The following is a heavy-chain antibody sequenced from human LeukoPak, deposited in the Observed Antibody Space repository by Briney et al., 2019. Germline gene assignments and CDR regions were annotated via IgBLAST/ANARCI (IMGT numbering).Heavy chain of an antibody. D-gene: IGHD3-9*01. V-gene: IGHV4-59*12. J-gene: IGHJ4*02. CDR1: GASISSYY. CDR2: ISYSGST. CDR3: ARMQLDYDILTGQARVGFDY. Sequence: PSETLSLTCTVSGASISSYYWSWIRQPPGKGLEWIGYISYSGSTNYNPSLKSRVTISVDTSKNQFSLKLSSVTAADTAVYYCARMQLDYDILTGQARVGFDYWGQGTLVTVSS.